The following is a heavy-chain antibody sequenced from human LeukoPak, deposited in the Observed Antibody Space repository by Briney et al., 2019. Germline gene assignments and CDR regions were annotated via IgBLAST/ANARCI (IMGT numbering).Heavy chain of an antibody. CDR2: ISGSGGST. J-gene: IGHJ4*02. CDR1: GFTFSSYA. Sequence: GGSLRLSCAASGFTFSSYAMSWVRQAPGKGLEWVSAISGSGGSTYHADSVKGRFTISRDNSKNTLYLQMNSLRAEDTAVYYCAKDVVATMESGHFDYWGQGTLATVSS. D-gene: IGHD5-12*01. CDR3: AKDVVATMESGHFDY. V-gene: IGHV3-23*01.